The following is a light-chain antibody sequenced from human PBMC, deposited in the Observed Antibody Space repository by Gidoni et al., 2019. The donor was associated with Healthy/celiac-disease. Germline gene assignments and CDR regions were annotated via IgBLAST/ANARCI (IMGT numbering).Light chain of an antibody. Sequence: DIQTTQSPSSLSASVGDRVTITCRASQSISSYLNWYQQKPGKAPKPLIYAASSLQSGVPSRFSGSGSGTDFTLTISSLQPEDFATYYCQQSYSTPRFTFGPGTKVDIK. CDR2: AAS. CDR3: QQSYSTPRFT. CDR1: QSISSY. J-gene: IGKJ3*01. V-gene: IGKV1-39*01.